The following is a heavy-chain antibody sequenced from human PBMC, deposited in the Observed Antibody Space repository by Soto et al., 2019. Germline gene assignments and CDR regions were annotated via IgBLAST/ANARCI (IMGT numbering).Heavy chain of an antibody. D-gene: IGHD6-6*01. Sequence: EGQLVESGGGLVQPGGSLRLSCAASGFTFSSHWMHWVRQAPGKGPVWVSRIETDGSRTTYADSVKGRFTISRDNAKNTLYLQMNSLRVEDTAVDYCARDRPHNWFDPWGQGTLVTVSS. CDR1: GFTFSSHW. CDR3: ARDRPHNWFDP. V-gene: IGHV3-74*03. J-gene: IGHJ5*02. CDR2: IETDGSRT.